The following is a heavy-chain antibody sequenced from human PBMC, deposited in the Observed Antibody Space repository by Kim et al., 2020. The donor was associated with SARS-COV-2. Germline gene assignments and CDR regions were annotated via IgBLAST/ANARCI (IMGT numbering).Heavy chain of an antibody. CDR3: AKGYSGRYHPGGWFDH. D-gene: IGHD1-26*01. CDR2: ISGSGGST. CDR1: GFTFSSYA. J-gene: IGHJ5*02. V-gene: IGHV3-23*01. Sequence: GGSLRLSCAASGFTFSSYAMSWVRQAPGKGLEWVSAISGSGGSTYYADSVKGRFTISRDNSKNTLYLQMNSLRAEDTAVYYCAKGYSGRYHPGGWFDHWGEGTLITDS.